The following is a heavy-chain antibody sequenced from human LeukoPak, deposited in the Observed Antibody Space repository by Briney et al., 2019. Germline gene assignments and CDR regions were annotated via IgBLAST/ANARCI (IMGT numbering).Heavy chain of an antibody. CDR2: ISGSGHNT. D-gene: IGHD6-13*01. J-gene: IGHJ4*02. Sequence: PGGSLRLSCAASGFTFSNFAMSWVRQAPGKGLEWVSAISGSGHNTYYADSVKGRFTISRDNSKNTLYLQMNSLRAEDTAVYYCAKSFGYSRSWFDYWGQGTLVTVSS. CDR3: AKSFGYSRSWFDY. CDR1: GFTFSNFA. V-gene: IGHV3-23*01.